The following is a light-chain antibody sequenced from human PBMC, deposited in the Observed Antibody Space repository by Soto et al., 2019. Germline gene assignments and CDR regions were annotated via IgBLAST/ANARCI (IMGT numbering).Light chain of an antibody. J-gene: IGKJ1*01. V-gene: IGKV1-39*01. Sequence: QMTQSPSSLSASVGDRVTITCRASQSISTYLHWYQQRPGKAPKHLISVASSLHSGVPSRFSGSGSGTDFTLTISSLQPEDFATYYCHQSYRTPPTFGQGTKVEVK. CDR3: HQSYRTPPT. CDR1: QSISTY. CDR2: VAS.